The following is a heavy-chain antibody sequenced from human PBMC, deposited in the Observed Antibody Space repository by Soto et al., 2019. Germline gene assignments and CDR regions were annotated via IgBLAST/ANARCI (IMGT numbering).Heavy chain of an antibody. J-gene: IGHJ4*02. V-gene: IGHV1-69*01. CDR3: ARVQISYYDFWSGYYGGLDY. CDR1: GGTFSSYA. D-gene: IGHD3-3*01. CDR2: IIPIFGTA. Sequence: QVQLVQSGAEVKKPGSSVKVSCKASGGTFSSYAISWVRQAPGQGLEWMGGIIPIFGTANYAQKFQGRVTITAAESTSTAYMELSSLRSEDTAVYYCARVQISYYDFWSGYYGGLDYWGQGTLVTVSS.